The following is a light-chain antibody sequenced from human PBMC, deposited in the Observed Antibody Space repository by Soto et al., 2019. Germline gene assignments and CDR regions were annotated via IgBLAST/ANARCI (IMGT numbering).Light chain of an antibody. J-gene: IGKJ3*01. CDR2: GAS. CDR1: QSISSSY. Sequence: EIVLMQSPGTLSVSPGERVTLSCRASQSISSSYLAWYQQRPGQAPRLLIFGASYRATGIPDRFSGSGSGTDFTLTISKLEPEDFAVYYCQQYNSSPPEFTFGPGTKVDIK. V-gene: IGKV3-20*01. CDR3: QQYNSSPPEFT.